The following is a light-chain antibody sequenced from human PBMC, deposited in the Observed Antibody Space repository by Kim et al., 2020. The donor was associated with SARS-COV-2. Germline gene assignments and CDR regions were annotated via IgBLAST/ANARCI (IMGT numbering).Light chain of an antibody. V-gene: IGLV3-19*01. CDR3: NSRDSSGNPI. CDR2: GKN. J-gene: IGLJ2*01. Sequence: SSELTQDPAVSVALGQTVRITCQGDSLRSYYASWYQQKPGQAPVLVIYGKNNRPSGIPDRFSGSSSGNTASLTITGAQAEGEADYYCNSRDSSGNPIFGG. CDR1: SLRSYY.